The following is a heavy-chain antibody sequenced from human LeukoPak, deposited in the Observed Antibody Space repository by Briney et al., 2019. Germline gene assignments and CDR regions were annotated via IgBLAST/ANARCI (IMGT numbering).Heavy chain of an antibody. CDR2: ISYDGSNK. CDR1: GFTFSSYA. D-gene: IGHD3-10*01. V-gene: IGHV3-30-3*01. CDR3: ARVGSMVRGVIITRVFDY. J-gene: IGHJ4*02. Sequence: PGGSLRLSCAASGFTFSSYAMHWVRQAPGKGLEWVAVISYDGSNKYYADSVKGRFTISRDNAKNSLYLQMNSLRAEDTAVYYCARVGSMVRGVIITRVFDYWGQGTLVTVSS.